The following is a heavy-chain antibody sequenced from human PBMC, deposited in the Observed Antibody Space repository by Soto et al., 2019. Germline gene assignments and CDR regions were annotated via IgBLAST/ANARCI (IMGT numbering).Heavy chain of an antibody. Sequence: ETLSLTCTVSGGSISSNYYYWGCIRQPPGKGLEWIGNIYNSGSTYYNPSLKSRVTISVDTSKNQFSLKLRSVTAADTAVYYCARGLTTVTPATIKAHYYGMDVWGQGTTVTVSS. V-gene: IGHV4-39*01. CDR1: GGSISSNYYY. D-gene: IGHD4-4*01. J-gene: IGHJ6*02. CDR3: ARGLTTVTPATIKAHYYGMDV. CDR2: IYNSGST.